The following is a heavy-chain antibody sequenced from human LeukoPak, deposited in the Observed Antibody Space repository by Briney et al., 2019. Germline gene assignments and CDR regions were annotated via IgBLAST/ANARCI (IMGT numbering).Heavy chain of an antibody. CDR1: GGSISSSSYY. D-gene: IGHD3-22*01. Sequence: SETLSLTCTVSGGSISSSSYYWGWIRQPPGKGLEWIGSIYYSGSTYYNPSLKSRVTISVDSSKNQFSLKLRSVTAADTAVYYCARVVQSTDSSGFYLPEYFQHWGQGTLVTVSS. V-gene: IGHV4-39*07. CDR3: ARVVQSTDSSGFYLPEYFQH. J-gene: IGHJ1*01. CDR2: IYYSGST.